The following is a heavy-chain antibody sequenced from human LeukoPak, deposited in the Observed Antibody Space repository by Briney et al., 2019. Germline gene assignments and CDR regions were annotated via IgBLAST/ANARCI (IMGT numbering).Heavy chain of an antibody. CDR1: GFTFSNAW. J-gene: IGHJ4*02. Sequence: GGSLRLSCAASGFTFSNAWMSWVRQAPGKGLEWVGRIKSKTDGGTTDYAAPVKGRFTISRDDSKNTLYLQMNSLKTEDTAVYYCTTDLGIDYYGHTGYWGQGTLVTVSS. D-gene: IGHD3-22*01. CDR3: TTDLGIDYYGHTGY. V-gene: IGHV3-15*01. CDR2: IKSKTDGGTT.